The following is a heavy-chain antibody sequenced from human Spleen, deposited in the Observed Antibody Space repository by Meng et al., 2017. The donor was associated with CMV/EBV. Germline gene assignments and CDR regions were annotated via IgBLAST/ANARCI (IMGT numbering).Heavy chain of an antibody. V-gene: IGHV4-34*01. CDR3: ARGYCSSASCSGWFDP. Sequence: GGSFSGYYWSWIRQPPGKGLEWIGEINRSGNTNYNPSLKSRVTTSVDTSKNQFSLKLSSVTAADTAVYYCARGYCSSASCSGWFDPWGQGTLVTVSS. CDR2: INRSGNT. CDR1: GGSFSGYY. D-gene: IGHD2-2*01. J-gene: IGHJ5*02.